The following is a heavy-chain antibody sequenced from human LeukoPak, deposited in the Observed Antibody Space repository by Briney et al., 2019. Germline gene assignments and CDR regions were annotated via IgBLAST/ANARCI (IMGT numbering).Heavy chain of an antibody. CDR1: GGSFSGYY. D-gene: IGHD1-26*01. CDR3: ARVKRVGATGYYYYGMDV. J-gene: IGHJ6*02. CDR2: INHSGST. V-gene: IGHV4-34*01. Sequence: SETLSLTCAVYGGSFSGYYWSWIRQPPGKGLEWIGEINHSGSTNYNPSLKSRVTVSVDTSKNQFSLKLSSVTAADTAVYYCARVKRVGATGYYYYGMDVWGQGTTVTVSS.